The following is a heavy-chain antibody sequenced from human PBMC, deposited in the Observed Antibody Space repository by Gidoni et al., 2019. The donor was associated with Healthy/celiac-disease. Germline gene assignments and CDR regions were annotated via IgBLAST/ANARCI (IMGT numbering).Heavy chain of an antibody. D-gene: IGHD2-15*01. J-gene: IGHJ6*02. CDR1: GGSFSVYY. Sequence: QVQLQQWGAGLLKPSETLSLTCAVYGGSFSVYYWSWIRQPPGKGLEWIGEINHSGSNNYNPSLKSRVTISGDTSKNQFSLKLSSVTAADTAVYYCARGRLLPYYYYGMDVWGQGTTVTVSS. V-gene: IGHV4-34*01. CDR2: INHSGSN. CDR3: ARGRLLPYYYYGMDV.